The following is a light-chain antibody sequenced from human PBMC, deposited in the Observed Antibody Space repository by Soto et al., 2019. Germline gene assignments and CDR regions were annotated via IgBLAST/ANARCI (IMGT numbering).Light chain of an antibody. Sequence: PGEKASLSCGASQSITSSFLAWYQKKPGQAPRLLIYGASSRATGIPDRFSGTGSETDFTLTINRLEPEDFAVYYCQQYENSPITFGQGTRLEI. CDR1: QSITSSF. CDR2: GAS. J-gene: IGKJ5*01. V-gene: IGKV3-20*01. CDR3: QQYENSPIT.